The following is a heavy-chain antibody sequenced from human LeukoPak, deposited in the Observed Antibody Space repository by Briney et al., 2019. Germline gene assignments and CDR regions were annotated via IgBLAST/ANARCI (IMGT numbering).Heavy chain of an antibody. CDR3: ARDLGQDSDY. V-gene: IGHV3-21*01. J-gene: IGHJ4*02. CDR2: IFSRSESI. Sequence: GGSLRLSCAASGFTFGAYTMNWVRQAPGKGLEWVSCIFSRSESIFYAGSVKGRFTISRDNAKNSLYLQMDSLRAEDTAVYYCARDLGQDSDYWGQGTLVTVSS. CDR1: GFTFGAYT.